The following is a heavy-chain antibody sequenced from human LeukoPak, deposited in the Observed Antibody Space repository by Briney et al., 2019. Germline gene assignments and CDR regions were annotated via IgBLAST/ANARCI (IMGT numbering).Heavy chain of an antibody. Sequence: GGSLRLSCAASGFNFDDYAMHWVRQAPGKGPEWVSLISWDGGSTYYADSVKGRFTISRDNSKNSLYLQMNSLRAEDTALYYCAKALGYDILTGYYYGMDVWGQGTSVTVSS. CDR1: GFNFDDYA. CDR2: ISWDGGST. D-gene: IGHD3-9*01. V-gene: IGHV3-43D*03. J-gene: IGHJ6*02. CDR3: AKALGYDILTGYYYGMDV.